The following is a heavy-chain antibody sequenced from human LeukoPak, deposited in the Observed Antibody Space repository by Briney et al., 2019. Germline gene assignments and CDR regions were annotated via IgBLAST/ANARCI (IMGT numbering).Heavy chain of an antibody. CDR3: ARGPSVY. Sequence: GGSLRLSCAASGFPFTSYAMSWVRQAPGKGLEWVSSIGGTGGNTYYADSVKGRFTISRDNSKNTLYLQMNSLRAEDTAVYYCARGPSVYWGQGTLVTVSS. CDR2: IGGTGGNT. CDR1: GFPFTSYA. V-gene: IGHV3-23*01. J-gene: IGHJ4*02.